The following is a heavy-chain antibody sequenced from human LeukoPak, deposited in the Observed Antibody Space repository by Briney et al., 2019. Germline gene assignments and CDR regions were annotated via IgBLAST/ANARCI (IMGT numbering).Heavy chain of an antibody. CDR2: IRSKGNSYAT. D-gene: IGHD5-12*01. J-gene: IGHJ4*02. CDR1: GFTFSGSA. V-gene: IGHV3-73*01. CDR3: TSSGYSGYDLGY. Sequence: SGGSLRLSCAASGFTFSGSAMHWVRQASGKGLEWVGRIRSKGNSYATANAASVKGRFTISRDDSKNTAYLQMNSLKTEDTAVYYCTSSGYSGYDLGYWGQGTLVTVSS.